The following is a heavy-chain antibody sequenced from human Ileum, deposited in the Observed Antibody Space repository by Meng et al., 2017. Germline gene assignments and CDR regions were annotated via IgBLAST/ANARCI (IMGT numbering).Heavy chain of an antibody. D-gene: IGHD2-15*01. V-gene: IGHV4-39*01. Sequence: QLQLQESGPGLVKPSETLSLTCTVSGGSMIIDSYYWGWIRQPPGKGMEWIAIIYYSGTTYHNPSFKSRATLSVDTSKKQFSLKLSSVTAADTAVYYCANIVFNWFDSWGQGTLVTVSS. CDR2: IYYSGTT. CDR1: GGSMIIDSYY. J-gene: IGHJ5*01. CDR3: ANIVFNWFDS.